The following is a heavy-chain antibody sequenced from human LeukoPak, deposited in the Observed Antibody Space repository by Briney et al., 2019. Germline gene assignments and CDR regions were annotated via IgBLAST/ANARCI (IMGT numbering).Heavy chain of an antibody. CDR3: ARDQGYYYDSSGYFGGPRAFDI. V-gene: IGHV3-30*04. CDR1: GFTFSSYA. Sequence: GGSLRLSCAASGFTFSSYAMHWVRQAPGKGLEWVAVISYDGSNKYYADSVKGRFTISRDNSKNTLYLQMNSLRAEDTAVYYCARDQGYYYDSSGYFGGPRAFDIWGQGTMVTVSS. CDR2: ISYDGSNK. D-gene: IGHD3-22*01. J-gene: IGHJ3*02.